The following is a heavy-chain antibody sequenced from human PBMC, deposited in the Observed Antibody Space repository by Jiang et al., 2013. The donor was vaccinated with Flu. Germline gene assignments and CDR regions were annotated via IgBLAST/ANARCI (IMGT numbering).Heavy chain of an antibody. CDR2: INHSGST. Sequence: SSYYWSWIRQPPGKGLEWIGEINHSGSTNYNPSLKSRVTISVDTSKNQFSLKLSSVTAADTAVYYCARGPYYYDSSGYSYYFDYWGQGTLVTVSS. CDR3: ARGPYYYDSSGYSYYFDY. D-gene: IGHD3-22*01. CDR1: SSYY. J-gene: IGHJ4*02. V-gene: IGHV4-34*01.